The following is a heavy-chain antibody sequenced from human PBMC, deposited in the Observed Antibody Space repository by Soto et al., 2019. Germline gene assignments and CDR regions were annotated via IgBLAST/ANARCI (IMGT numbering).Heavy chain of an antibody. J-gene: IGHJ4*02. CDR2: IYHSGST. D-gene: IGHD6-19*01. Sequence: LSLTCAVSGGSICSGGYSWSWIRQPPGKGLEWIGYIYHSGSTYYNPSLKSRVTISVDRSKNQFSLKLSSVTAADTAVYYCARAGGLGAVAVDYWGQGTLVTVSS. CDR3: ARAGGLGAVAVDY. CDR1: GGSICSGGYS. V-gene: IGHV4-30-2*01.